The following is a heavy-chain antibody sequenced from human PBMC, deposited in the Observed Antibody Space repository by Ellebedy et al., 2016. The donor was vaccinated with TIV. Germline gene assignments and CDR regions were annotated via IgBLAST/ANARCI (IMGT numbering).Heavy chain of an antibody. D-gene: IGHD3-10*01. CDR1: GFTFDDYA. J-gene: IGHJ4*02. CDR3: ARVPRGYYYGSGTH. V-gene: IGHV3-11*04. CDR2: ISSSGSTI. Sequence: GGSLRLSXAASGFTFDDYAMHWVRQAPGKGLEWVSYISSSGSTIYYADSVKGRFTISRDNAKNSLYLQMNSLRAEDTAVYYCARVPRGYYYGSGTHWGQGTLVTVSS.